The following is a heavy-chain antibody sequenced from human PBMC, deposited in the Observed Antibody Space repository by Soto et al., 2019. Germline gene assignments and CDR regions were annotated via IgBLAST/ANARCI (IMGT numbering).Heavy chain of an antibody. Sequence: GGSLRLSCAASGFTFSGSAMHWVRQASEKGLEWVGRIRSKPNSYATEYAASVQGRFTISRDDSKNTAYLHMNNLKTEDTAVYYCISFCSSCFFDYWGQGTPVIVSS. CDR3: ISFCSSCFFDY. V-gene: IGHV3-73*01. CDR2: IRSKPNSYAT. CDR1: GFTFSGSA. J-gene: IGHJ4*02. D-gene: IGHD6-13*01.